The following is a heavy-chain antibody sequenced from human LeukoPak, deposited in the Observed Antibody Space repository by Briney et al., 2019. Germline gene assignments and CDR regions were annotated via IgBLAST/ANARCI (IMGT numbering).Heavy chain of an antibody. CDR2: ISYDGSNK. CDR1: GFTFSSYG. V-gene: IGHV3-30*18. D-gene: IGHD3-9*01. CDR3: AKLVNGATGDAFDI. J-gene: IGHJ3*02. Sequence: GGSLRLSCAASGFTFSSYGMHWVRQAPGKGLEWVAVISYDGSNKYYADSVKGRFTISRDNSKNTLYLQMNSLRAEDTAVYYCAKLVNGATGDAFDIWGQGTMVTVSS.